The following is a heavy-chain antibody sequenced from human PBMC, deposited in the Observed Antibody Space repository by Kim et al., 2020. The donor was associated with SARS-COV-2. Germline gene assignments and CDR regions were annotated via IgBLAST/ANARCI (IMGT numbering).Heavy chain of an antibody. CDR3: AGDGGGRFGSGSCVWGNWFVP. V-gene: IGHV1-69*13. CDR2: LIPIFGTA. J-gene: IGHJ5*02. D-gene: IGHD3-10*01. CDR1: GGTFSSYA. Sequence: SVKVSCKASGGTFSSYAISWVRQAPGQGLEWMGGLIPIFGTANYAQKFQGRVTITADESTSTAYMELSSLRSEDTAVYYCAGDGGGRFGSGSCVWGNWFVPGGQGTLVTVSS.